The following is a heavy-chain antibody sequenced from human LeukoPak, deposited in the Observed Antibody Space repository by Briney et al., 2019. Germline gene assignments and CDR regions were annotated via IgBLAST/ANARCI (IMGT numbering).Heavy chain of an antibody. CDR1: GGTFSSYA. D-gene: IGHD3-22*01. Sequence: SVKVSCKASGGTFSSYAISWVRQAPGQGLEWMGRIIPILGIANYAQKFQGRVTITADKSTSTAYMELSSLRSEDTAVYYCASLAGYYYSETPDYWGQGTLVTVPS. J-gene: IGHJ4*02. V-gene: IGHV1-69*04. CDR2: IIPILGIA. CDR3: ASLAGYYYSETPDY.